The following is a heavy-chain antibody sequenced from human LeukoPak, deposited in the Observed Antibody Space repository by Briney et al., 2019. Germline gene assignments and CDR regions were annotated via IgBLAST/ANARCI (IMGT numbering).Heavy chain of an antibody. Sequence: GGSLTLSCAASGFTFSSYPMSWLRQAPGKGLEWVSAISGSGGSTYYADSVKGRFTISRDNSKNTLYLQRNSLRAEDTAVYYCAKDQSIVGPTYRCDPGGQGTLVTVS. CDR3: AKDQSIVGPTYRCDP. D-gene: IGHD1-26*01. V-gene: IGHV3-23*01. J-gene: IGHJ5*02. CDR2: ISGSGGST. CDR1: GFTFSSYP.